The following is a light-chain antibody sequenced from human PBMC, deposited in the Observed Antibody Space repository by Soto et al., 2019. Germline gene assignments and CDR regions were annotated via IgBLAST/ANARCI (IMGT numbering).Light chain of an antibody. CDR3: QVWDTSNDHHV. CDR2: YDS. V-gene: IGLV3-21*01. J-gene: IGLJ1*01. Sequence: SYELTQSPSLSVAPGQTATITCGGNNIGSKSVNWYQHKAGQAPVLVMSYDSDRPSGIPERFSGSNSGNTATLTHSRVESGDEAEYYCQVWDTSNDHHVFGSGTKVTVL. CDR1: NIGSKS.